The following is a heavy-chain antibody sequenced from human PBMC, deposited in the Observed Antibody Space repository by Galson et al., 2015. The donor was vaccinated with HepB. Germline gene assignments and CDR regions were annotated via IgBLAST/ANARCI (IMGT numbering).Heavy chain of an antibody. CDR2: IDPRDSYT. Sequence: QSGAEVKKPGESLRISCKAPGYSFSNYWIGWVRQMPGKGLEWMGRIDPRDSYTNYSPSIQGHVTISVDKSLSTAYLQWSSLKASDTAMYFCAKHVLPYTSGWYGYFDYWGQGTLVTVSS. CDR3: AKHVLPYTSGWYGYFDY. D-gene: IGHD6-19*01. CDR1: GYSFSNYW. J-gene: IGHJ4*02. V-gene: IGHV5-10-1*01.